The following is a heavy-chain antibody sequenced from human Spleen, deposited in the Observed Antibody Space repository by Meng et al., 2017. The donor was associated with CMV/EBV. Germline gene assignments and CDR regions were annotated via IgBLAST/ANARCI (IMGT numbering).Heavy chain of an antibody. V-gene: IGHV3-48*04. CDR3: AREVGGYDLGFDY. CDR2: ISSSSSTI. CDR1: GFTFSSYS. J-gene: IGHJ4*02. Sequence: GGSLRLSCAASGFTFSSYSMNWVRQAPGKGLEWVSYISSSSSTIYYADSVKGRFTISRDNAKNSLYLQMNSLRAEDTAVYYCAREVGGYDLGFDYWGQGTLVTVSS. D-gene: IGHD5-12*01.